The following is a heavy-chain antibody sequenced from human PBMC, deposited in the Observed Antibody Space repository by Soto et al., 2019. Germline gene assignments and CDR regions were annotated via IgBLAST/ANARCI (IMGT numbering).Heavy chain of an antibody. Sequence: QVQLVQSGAEVKKPGSSVKVSCKASGGTFSSYAISWVRQAPGQGLEWMGGIIPIFGTADYAQKFQGRVTITADESTSTAYIELSSLRSEDTAVYYCAGPGFCSGGSCPLNYYYYYGMDVWGQGTTVTVSS. CDR2: IIPIFGTA. CDR3: AGPGFCSGGSCPLNYYYYYGMDV. D-gene: IGHD2-15*01. V-gene: IGHV1-69*12. J-gene: IGHJ6*02. CDR1: GGTFSSYA.